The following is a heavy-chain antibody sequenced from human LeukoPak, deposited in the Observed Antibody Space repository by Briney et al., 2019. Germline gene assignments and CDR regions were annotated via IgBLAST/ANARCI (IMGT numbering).Heavy chain of an antibody. J-gene: IGHJ4*02. V-gene: IGHV3-9*01. Sequence: RSLRLSCAASGFTFDDYSMHWVRQAPGKGLEWVSGISWNSGSAGYADSVKGRFTISRDSAKNSLYLQMNSLRTEDTALYYCAKDRTYSAYAALDYWGQGTLVTVSS. D-gene: IGHD5-12*01. CDR1: GFTFDDYS. CDR3: AKDRTYSAYAALDY. CDR2: ISWNSGSA.